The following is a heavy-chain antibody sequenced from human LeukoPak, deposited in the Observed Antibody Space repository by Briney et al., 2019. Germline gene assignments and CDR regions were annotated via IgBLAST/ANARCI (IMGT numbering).Heavy chain of an antibody. CDR3: AKELVDTAMVRDY. CDR1: GFTVSGTY. CDR2: ISGSGGST. V-gene: IGHV3-23*01. J-gene: IGHJ4*02. D-gene: IGHD5-18*01. Sequence: GGSLRLSCAASGFTVSGTYMAWVRQAPGKGLEWVSAISGSGGSTYYADSVKGRFTISRDNSKNTLYLQMNSLRAEDTAVYYCAKELVDTAMVRDYWGQGTLVTVSS.